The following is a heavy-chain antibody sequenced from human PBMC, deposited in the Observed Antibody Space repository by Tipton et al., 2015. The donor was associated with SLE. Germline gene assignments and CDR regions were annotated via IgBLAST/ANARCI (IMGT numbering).Heavy chain of an antibody. D-gene: IGHD1-26*01. CDR2: IYTSGST. J-gene: IGHJ4*02. CDR1: GGSISSGSYY. Sequence: TLSLTCTVSGGSISSGSYYWSWIRQPAGKGLEWIGYIYTSGSTNYNPSLKSRVTISVDTSKNQFSLKLSSVTAADTAVYYCARALDGSYCDYWGQGTLVTVSS. V-gene: IGHV4-61*09. CDR3: ARALDGSYCDY.